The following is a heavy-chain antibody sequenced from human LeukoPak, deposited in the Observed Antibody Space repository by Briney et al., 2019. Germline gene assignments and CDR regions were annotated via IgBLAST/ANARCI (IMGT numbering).Heavy chain of an antibody. CDR1: GFTFSSYS. CDR2: ISSSSSTI. J-gene: IGHJ4*02. CDR3: AKDGTDYYDSSDHQRGAEFDY. D-gene: IGHD3-22*01. Sequence: GGSLRLSCAASGFTFSSYSMNWVRQAPGKGLEWVSHISSSSSTIYYADSVKGRFTVTRDNAKNSLYLQMNSLRAEDTALYYCAKDGTDYYDSSDHQRGAEFDYWGQGTLVTVSS. V-gene: IGHV3-48*04.